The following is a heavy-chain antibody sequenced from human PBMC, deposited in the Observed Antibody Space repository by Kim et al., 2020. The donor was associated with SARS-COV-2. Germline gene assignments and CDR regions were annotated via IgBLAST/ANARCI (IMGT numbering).Heavy chain of an antibody. CDR3: AKDPNLTNYDILTGSYAFDI. D-gene: IGHD3-9*01. CDR1: GFTFSSYA. CDR2: ISGSGGST. Sequence: GGSLRLSCAASGFTFSSYAMSWVRQAPGKGLEWVSAISGSGGSTYYADSVKGRFTISRDNSKNTLYLQMNSLRAEDTAVYYCAKDPNLTNYDILTGSYAFDIWGQGTMVTVSS. V-gene: IGHV3-23*01. J-gene: IGHJ3*02.